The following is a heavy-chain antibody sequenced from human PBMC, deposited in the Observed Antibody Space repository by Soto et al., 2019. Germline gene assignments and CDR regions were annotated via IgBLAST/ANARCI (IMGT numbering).Heavy chain of an antibody. CDR2: ISYDGSNK. V-gene: IGHV3-30*18. D-gene: IGHD2-21*02. CDR3: AKDTRYCGGDCYAYYYYYGMDV. J-gene: IGHJ6*02. Sequence: QVQLVESGGGVVQPGRSLRLSCAASGFTFSSYGMHWFRQAPGKGLEWVAVISYDGSNKYYADSVKGRFTISRDTSKNPRYLKMNILRAKDTAVYYCAKDTRYCGGDCYAYYYYYGMDVWCQRNTCTVSS. CDR1: GFTFSSYG.